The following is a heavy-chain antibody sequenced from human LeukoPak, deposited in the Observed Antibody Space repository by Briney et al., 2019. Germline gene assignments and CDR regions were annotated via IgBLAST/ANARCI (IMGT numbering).Heavy chain of an antibody. CDR1: GFTFSSYS. J-gene: IGHJ5*02. CDR3: ARGTRVAANLHTA. CDR2: ISSSSSYI. D-gene: IGHD2-15*01. Sequence: GGSLRLSCAASGFTFSSYSMNWVRQAPGKGLEWVSSISSSSSYIYYADSVKGRFTISRDNAKNSLYLQMNSLRAEDTAVYYCARGTRVAANLHTAWGQGTLVTISS. V-gene: IGHV3-21*01.